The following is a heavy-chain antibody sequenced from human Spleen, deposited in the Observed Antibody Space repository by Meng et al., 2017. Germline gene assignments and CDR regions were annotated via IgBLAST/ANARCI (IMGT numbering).Heavy chain of an antibody. CDR2: INHSGST. J-gene: IGHJ4*02. V-gene: IGHV4-34*01. CDR1: GGSFSGYY. CDR3: ARGGDYVWGGYRLNTDY. D-gene: IGHD3-16*02. Sequence: SETLSLTCAVYGGSFSGYYWSWIRQPPGKGLGWVGEINHSGSTNYNRSLKRRVTISVDTSKNQFSLKLSSVTVADTAVYYCARGGDYVWGGYRLNTDYWGQGTLVTVSS.